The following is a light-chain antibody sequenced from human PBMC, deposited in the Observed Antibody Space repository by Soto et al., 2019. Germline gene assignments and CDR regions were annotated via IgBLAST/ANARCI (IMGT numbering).Light chain of an antibody. V-gene: IGKV1-5*03. Sequence: DVQLTQSPSFMSLSPGDRVTITCGASQGISNSLAWYQQKPGKAPKLLIYKASTLESGVPSRFSGSGYGTEFNLTISSLQTEDFATYYCQQYNSYSQTFGQGTKVDIK. CDR2: KAS. CDR3: QQYNSYSQT. J-gene: IGKJ1*01. CDR1: QGISNS.